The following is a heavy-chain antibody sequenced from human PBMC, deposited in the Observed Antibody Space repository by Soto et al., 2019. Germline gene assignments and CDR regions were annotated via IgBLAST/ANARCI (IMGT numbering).Heavy chain of an antibody. CDR3: ARGGSSSDNGLDV. Sequence: VQLVESGGGLVQPGGSLRLSCAASGFTFSTYSMNWVRQAPGQGLEWVSYISSRSYTIYYVDSVKGRFTISRDNAKKPLYLQMNSLRDEDTDVYYCARGGSSSDNGLDVWGQGTTVTVSS. CDR1: GFTFSTYS. J-gene: IGHJ6*02. CDR2: ISSRSYTI. D-gene: IGHD6-6*01. V-gene: IGHV3-48*02.